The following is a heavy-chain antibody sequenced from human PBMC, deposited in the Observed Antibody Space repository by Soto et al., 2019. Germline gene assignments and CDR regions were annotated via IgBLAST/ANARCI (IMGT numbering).Heavy chain of an antibody. CDR3: ARELAGRYFDGSGESHVLDV. D-gene: IGHD3-9*01. J-gene: IGHJ3*01. Sequence: PGGSLRLSCAASGFTFNYYDMHWVRQAPGKGLEWVALISFDGSNKYYADSVKGRFTVYRDNPKDTLHLQMNSLRAEDTAVYYCARELAGRYFDGSGESHVLDVWGQGTMVTVSS. CDR1: GFTFNYYD. CDR2: ISFDGSNK. V-gene: IGHV3-30-3*01.